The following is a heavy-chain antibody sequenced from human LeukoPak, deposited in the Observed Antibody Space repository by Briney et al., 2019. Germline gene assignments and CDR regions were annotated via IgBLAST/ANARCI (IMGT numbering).Heavy chain of an antibody. CDR2: IKQDGSER. Sequence: GGSLRLSCAASGFTFTTFWMSWVRQAPGRGLEWVANIKQDGSERYYVDSVKGRFTISRDNAKNSLYLQMNSLRVEDTGVYYCAGSGWQVYLDYWGQGALVTVSS. V-gene: IGHV3-7*01. CDR3: AGSGWQVYLDY. D-gene: IGHD6-19*01. CDR1: GFTFTTFW. J-gene: IGHJ4*02.